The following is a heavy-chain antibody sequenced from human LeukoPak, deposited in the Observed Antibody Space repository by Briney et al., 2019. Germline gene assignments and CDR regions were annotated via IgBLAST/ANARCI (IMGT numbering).Heavy chain of an antibody. Sequence: PGGSLRLSCAASGFTFSSYWMTWVRQAPGKGLEWVANIKQDGSEKCYVDSVKGRFTISRDNAKNSLYLQMNSLRAEDTAVYYCARDDGGSYPTTLEYWGQGTLVTVSS. V-gene: IGHV3-7*01. D-gene: IGHD1-26*01. J-gene: IGHJ4*02. CDR2: IKQDGSEK. CDR3: ARDDGGSYPTTLEY. CDR1: GFTFSSYW.